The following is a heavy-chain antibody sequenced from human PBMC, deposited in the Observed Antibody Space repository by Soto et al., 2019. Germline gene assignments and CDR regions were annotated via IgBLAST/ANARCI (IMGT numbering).Heavy chain of an antibody. V-gene: IGHV4-39*01. CDR2: MYYSGTT. CDR3: AVVDSTGNWFDP. D-gene: IGHD6-25*01. CDR1: GGYISNSDFY. J-gene: IGHJ5*02. Sequence: PSETMSLTCTVSGGYISNSDFYWGWLSQTPGKGLEFIGSMYYSGTTYYNPSLKSRVTISVDTSKNQFTLKLISVTAADTAVYYCAVVDSTGNWFDPWGEGALVTVSS.